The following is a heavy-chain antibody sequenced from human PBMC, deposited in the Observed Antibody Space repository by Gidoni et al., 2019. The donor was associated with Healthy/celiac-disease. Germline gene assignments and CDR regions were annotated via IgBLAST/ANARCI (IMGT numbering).Heavy chain of an antibody. Sequence: QVQLVQSGAEVKKPGSSVKVSCKASGGTFSSYTISWVRQAPGQGLEWMGRIIPILGIANYAQKFQGRVTITADKSTSTAYMELSSLRSEDTAVYYCARDTPSELITIFGVAQTDYYYYGMDVWGQGTTVTVSS. CDR1: GGTFSSYT. V-gene: IGHV1-69*08. D-gene: IGHD3-3*01. CDR2: IIPILGIA. J-gene: IGHJ6*02. CDR3: ARDTPSELITIFGVAQTDYYYYGMDV.